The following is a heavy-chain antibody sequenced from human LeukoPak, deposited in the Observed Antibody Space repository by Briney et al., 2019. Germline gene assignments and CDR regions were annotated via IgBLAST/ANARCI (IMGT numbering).Heavy chain of an antibody. D-gene: IGHD7-27*01. CDR2: IKQDGSEK. Sequence: PGGSLRLSCAPSGFTFSSYWMSWVRQAPGKGLEWAANIKQDGSEKYYVDSVKGRFTISRDNAKNSLYLQMNSLRAEDTAVYYCARTHLGGAFDIWGQGTMVTVSS. CDR1: GFTFSSYW. V-gene: IGHV3-7*01. J-gene: IGHJ3*02. CDR3: ARTHLGGAFDI.